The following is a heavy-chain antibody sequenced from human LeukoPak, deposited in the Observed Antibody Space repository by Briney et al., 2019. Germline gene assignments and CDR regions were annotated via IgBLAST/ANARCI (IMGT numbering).Heavy chain of an antibody. CDR1: GFTVSTKC. V-gene: IGHV3-66*01. Sequence: PGGSLRLSCAASGFTVSTKCMSWVRQAPGKGLEWVSVIYSGGSTYYADSVKGRVAISRDNSKNTVFLQMNSVRAADTALYYCARSYSNHLFGMDVWGQGTTVTVSS. D-gene: IGHD4-11*01. J-gene: IGHJ6*02. CDR2: IYSGGST. CDR3: ARSYSNHLFGMDV.